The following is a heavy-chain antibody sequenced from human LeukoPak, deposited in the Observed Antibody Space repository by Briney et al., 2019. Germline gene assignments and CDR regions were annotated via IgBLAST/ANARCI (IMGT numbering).Heavy chain of an antibody. J-gene: IGHJ4*02. Sequence: TGGSLRLSCAASGFTFSSYSMNWVRQAPGKGLEWVSAISGSGGSTYYADSVKGRFTISRDNSKNTLYLQMNSLRAEDTAVYYCAKGDRDIVVVPTAIRPLDYWGQGTLVTVSS. CDR1: GFTFSSYS. V-gene: IGHV3-23*01. D-gene: IGHD2-2*01. CDR3: AKGDRDIVVVPTAIRPLDY. CDR2: ISGSGGST.